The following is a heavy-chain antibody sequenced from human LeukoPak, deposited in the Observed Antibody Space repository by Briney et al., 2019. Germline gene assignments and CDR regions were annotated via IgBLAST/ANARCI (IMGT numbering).Heavy chain of an antibody. J-gene: IGHJ6*03. Sequence: SETLSLTCAVYGGSFSGYYWSWIRQPPGKGLEWIGEINHSGSTNYNPSLKSRVTISVDTSKNQFSLKLSSVTAADTAVYYCARNPKGYCSGGSCNRYYYNYYYMDVWGKGTTVTVSS. CDR2: INHSGST. D-gene: IGHD2-15*01. CDR3: ARNPKGYCSGGSCNRYYYNYYYMDV. V-gene: IGHV4-34*01. CDR1: GGSFSGYY.